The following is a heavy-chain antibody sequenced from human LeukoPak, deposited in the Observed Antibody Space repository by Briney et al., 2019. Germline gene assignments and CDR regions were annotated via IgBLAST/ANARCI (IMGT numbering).Heavy chain of an antibody. J-gene: IGHJ4*02. CDR2: IYPGDSDT. Sequence: GESLKISCKGSGYSFTSYWIGWLRQMPGKGLEWMGIIYPGDSDTRYSPSFQGQVTISVDKSIATAYLQWSNLKASDTAIYYCARRGGYCTSTNCPFDYWGQGTLVTVSS. D-gene: IGHD2-2*01. CDR3: ARRGGYCTSTNCPFDY. V-gene: IGHV5-51*01. CDR1: GYSFTSYW.